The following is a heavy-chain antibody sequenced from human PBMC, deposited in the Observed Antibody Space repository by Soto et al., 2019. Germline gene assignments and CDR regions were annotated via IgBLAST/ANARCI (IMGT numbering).Heavy chain of an antibody. CDR1: GYTFTSYG. CDR3: ARLGVTIFGVVKAHDAFDF. V-gene: IGHV1-18*04. Sequence: ASVKVSCKASGYTFTSYGISWVRQAPGQGLEWMGWISAYNGNTNYAQKLQGRVTMTTGTSTSTAYMELRNLRSDDTAVYYCARLGVTIFGVVKAHDAFDFWGQGTMGTVSS. D-gene: IGHD3-3*01. J-gene: IGHJ3*01. CDR2: ISAYNGNT.